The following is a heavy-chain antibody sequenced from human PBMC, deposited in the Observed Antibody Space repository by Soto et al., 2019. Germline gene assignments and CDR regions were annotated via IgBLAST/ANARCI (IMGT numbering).Heavy chain of an antibody. Sequence: EVQLVESGGGLVKPGGSLRLSCAASGFTFSSYSMNWVRQAPGKGLEWVSSISSSSSYIYYADSVKGRFTISRDNAKNSLYLQMNSLRAEDTAVYYCAREKGEYSSSLDQNYYYYYGMDVWGQGTTVTVSS. D-gene: IGHD6-6*01. V-gene: IGHV3-21*01. CDR1: GFTFSSYS. J-gene: IGHJ6*02. CDR3: AREKGEYSSSLDQNYYYYYGMDV. CDR2: ISSSSSYI.